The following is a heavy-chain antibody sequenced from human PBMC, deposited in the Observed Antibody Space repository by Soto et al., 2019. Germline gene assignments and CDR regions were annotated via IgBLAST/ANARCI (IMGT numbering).Heavy chain of an antibody. CDR3: ARIPRSSIPVFVVVSTQSWFDP. Sequence: QVTLKESGPVLVKPTETLTLTCTVSGFSLSNARMGVSWIRQPPGKALEWLAHIFSNDEKSYSTSLKSRVTVSRDTSKSQVVLTMTNMDPVDKATYYCARIPRSSIPVFVVVSTQSWFDPWGQGTLVTVSS. CDR1: GFSLSNARMG. D-gene: IGHD3-3*01. J-gene: IGHJ5*02. V-gene: IGHV2-26*01. CDR2: IFSNDEK.